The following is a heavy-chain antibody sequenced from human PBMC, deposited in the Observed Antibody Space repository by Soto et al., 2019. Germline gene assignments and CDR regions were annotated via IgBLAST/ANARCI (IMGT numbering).Heavy chain of an antibody. CDR3: ASLSPFKGNYYDSSGYRLGDAFDI. J-gene: IGHJ3*02. Sequence: QVQLVQSGAEVKKPGSSVKVSCKASGGTFSSYAISWVRQAPGQGLEWMGGIIPILGTANYAQKFQGRVTITADKSTSTAYMELSSLRSEDTAVYYCASLSPFKGNYYDSSGYRLGDAFDIWGQGTMVTVSS. CDR2: IIPILGTA. D-gene: IGHD3-22*01. CDR1: GGTFSSYA. V-gene: IGHV1-69*06.